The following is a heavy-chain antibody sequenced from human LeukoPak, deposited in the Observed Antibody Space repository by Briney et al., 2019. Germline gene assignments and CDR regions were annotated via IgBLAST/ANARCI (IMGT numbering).Heavy chain of an antibody. D-gene: IGHD6-19*01. CDR3: AREDREQQWLAYWYFDL. J-gene: IGHJ2*01. Sequence: SETLSLTCTVSGGSISSDDYYWSWIRQPPGKGLEWIGYIYYSGSAYYNPSLKSRVTISVDTSKNQFSLKLSSVTAADTAVYYCAREDREQQWLAYWYFDLWGRGTLVTVSS. CDR1: GGSISSDDYY. CDR2: IYYSGSA. V-gene: IGHV4-30-4*01.